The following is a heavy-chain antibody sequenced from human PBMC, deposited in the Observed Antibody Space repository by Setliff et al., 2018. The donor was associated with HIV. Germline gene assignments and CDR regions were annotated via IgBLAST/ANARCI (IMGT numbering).Heavy chain of an antibody. J-gene: IGHJ4*02. Sequence: PSETLSLTCTVSGGSINTYYWSWIRQPAGKGLEWIGRFYTSGSTNYNPSLKSRVTMSVDTSKNPFSLKLSSVTAADTAVYYCARDRLTYYFDYRGQGILVTVSS. V-gene: IGHV4-4*07. CDR3: ARDRLTYYFDY. CDR2: FYTSGST. CDR1: GGSINTYY. D-gene: IGHD3-22*01.